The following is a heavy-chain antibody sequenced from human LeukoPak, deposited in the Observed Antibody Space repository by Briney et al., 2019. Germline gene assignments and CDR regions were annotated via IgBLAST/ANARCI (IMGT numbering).Heavy chain of an antibody. CDR1: GGSISSYY. CDR2: IYYSGST. V-gene: IGHV4-59*01. CDR3: ARGRLWLAFDS. Sequence: PSETLSLTCTVSGGSISSYYWSWIRQPPGKGLEWIAYIYYSGSTNYNPSLKSRVSISIDTSKNQFSLKLSSVTAADTAVYYCARGRLWLAFDSWGQGTLVTVSS. J-gene: IGHJ4*02. D-gene: IGHD5-18*01.